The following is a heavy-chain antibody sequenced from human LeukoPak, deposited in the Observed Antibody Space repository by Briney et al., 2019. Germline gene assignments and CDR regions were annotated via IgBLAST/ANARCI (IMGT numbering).Heavy chain of an antibody. J-gene: IGHJ6*03. V-gene: IGHV3-7*01. CDR1: GFTFNSYW. CDR2: IKQDGSEK. Sequence: GGSLRRSCAASGFTFNSYWMSWVRQAPGKGLEWVANIKQDGSEKYYVDSVKGRFTISRDNAKNSLYLQMNSLRAEDTAVYYCARERPEPYYSDSSGYYDYYYYMDVWGKGTTVTVSS. D-gene: IGHD3-22*01. CDR3: ARERPEPYYSDSSGYYDYYYYMDV.